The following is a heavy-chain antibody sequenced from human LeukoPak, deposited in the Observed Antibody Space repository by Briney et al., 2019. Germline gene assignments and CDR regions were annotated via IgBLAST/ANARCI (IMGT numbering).Heavy chain of an antibody. CDR3: ARVLRPMASQYYFDY. V-gene: IGHV4-59*01. Sequence: SETLSLTCTVSGASTNTYYWSWIRQPPGKGLEWIGYIYYSGTTSYNPSLKTRVTISIDTSKDQFSLKLSSVTAADTAVYYCARVLRPMASQYYFDYWGQGTLVTVSS. CDR1: GASTNTYY. D-gene: IGHD3-10*01. J-gene: IGHJ4*02. CDR2: IYYSGTT.